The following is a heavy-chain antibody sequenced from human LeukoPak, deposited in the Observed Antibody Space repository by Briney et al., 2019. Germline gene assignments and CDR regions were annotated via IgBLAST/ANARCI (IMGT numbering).Heavy chain of an antibody. D-gene: IGHD3-3*01. J-gene: IGHJ4*02. Sequence: SETLSLTCAVYGGSFSGYYWSWIRQPPGKGLEWIGEIQPPGKELVWIGEIYHSGSTNYNPSLKTRVTISVDTSKNQFSLKLSSVTAADTAVYYCARSSSGGVALEYWGQGNLVTVSS. CDR1: GGSFSGYY. V-gene: IGHV4-34*01. CDR3: ARSSSGGVALEY. CDR2: IYHSGST.